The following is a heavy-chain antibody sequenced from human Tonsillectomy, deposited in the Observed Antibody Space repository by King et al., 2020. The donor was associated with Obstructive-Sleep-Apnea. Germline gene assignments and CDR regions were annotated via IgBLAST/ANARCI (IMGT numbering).Heavy chain of an antibody. V-gene: IGHV3-30-3*01. D-gene: IGHD3-9*01. Sequence: VQLVESGGGVVQPGRSLRLSCAASGFTFSSYAMHWVRQAPGKGLEWVAVISYDGSNKYYADSVKGRFTISRDNSKNTLYLQMNSLRAEDTAVYYCARDRVAYFAWLCDYWGQGTLVTVSS. CDR3: ARDRVAYFAWLCDY. CDR1: GFTFSSYA. CDR2: ISYDGSNK. J-gene: IGHJ4*02.